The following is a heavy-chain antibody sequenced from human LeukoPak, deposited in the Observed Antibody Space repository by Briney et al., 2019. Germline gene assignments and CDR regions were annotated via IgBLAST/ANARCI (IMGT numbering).Heavy chain of an antibody. CDR1: GFTFTSYA. CDR3: AIEATPYGYFDY. CDR2: ISGSGGST. D-gene: IGHD3-22*01. J-gene: IGHJ4*02. Sequence: GSLRLSCAASGFTFTSYAMGWVRQAPGKGLEWVSTISGSGGSTSYVDSVKGRFTISRDNSKNTLYLQMNSLTAEDTAVYYCAIEATPYGYFDYWGQGTLVTVSS. V-gene: IGHV3-23*01.